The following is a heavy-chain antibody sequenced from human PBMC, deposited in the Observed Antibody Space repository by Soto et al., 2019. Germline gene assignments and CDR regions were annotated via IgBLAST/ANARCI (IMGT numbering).Heavy chain of an antibody. V-gene: IGHV2-5*08. Sequence: QESGPGLVKPSGTLSLTCAVSGDSISNSRWWTWVRQPPGKALEWLALLYWDDDEGYSPSLKSRLTITKDTSKNQVVLTVTNMDPVDTATYYCAHRPRGYSYYFDYWGQGTLVTVSS. J-gene: IGHJ4*02. D-gene: IGHD5-18*01. CDR3: AHRPRGYSYYFDY. CDR1: GDSISNSRW. CDR2: LYWDDDE.